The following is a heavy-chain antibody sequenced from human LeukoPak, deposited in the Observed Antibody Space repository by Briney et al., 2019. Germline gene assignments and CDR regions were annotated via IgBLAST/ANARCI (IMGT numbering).Heavy chain of an antibody. J-gene: IGHJ4*02. Sequence: GGSLRLSCAASGFTFDDYAMNWVRQAPGKGLEGVSGISWNSGSIGYADSVKGRFTISRDNAKNSLYLQMNSLRAEDTALYYCAKGTSTYYYDSSSRTPFDYWGQGTLVTVSS. V-gene: IGHV3-9*01. D-gene: IGHD3-22*01. CDR3: AKGTSTYYYDSSSRTPFDY. CDR1: GFTFDDYA. CDR2: ISWNSGSI.